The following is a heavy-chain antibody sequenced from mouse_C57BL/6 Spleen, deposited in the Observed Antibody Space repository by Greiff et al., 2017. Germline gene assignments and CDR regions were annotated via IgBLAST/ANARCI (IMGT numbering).Heavy chain of an antibody. Sequence: QVQLQQSGPELVKPGASVKISCKASGYAFSSSWMNWVKQRPGKGLEWIGRIYPGDGDTNYNGKFKGKATLTADKSSSTAYMQLSSLTSEDSAVYFCARAEDYGRHSDVWGTGTTVTVSS. J-gene: IGHJ1*03. CDR1: GYAFSSSW. CDR2: IYPGDGDT. V-gene: IGHV1-82*01. D-gene: IGHD1-1*01. CDR3: ARAEDYGRHSDV.